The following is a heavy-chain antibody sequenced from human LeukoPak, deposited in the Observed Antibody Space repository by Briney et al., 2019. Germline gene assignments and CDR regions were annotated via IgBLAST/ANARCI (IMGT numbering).Heavy chain of an antibody. V-gene: IGHV3-48*04. CDR3: ARAFRGGSFDY. CDR2: ISSSSSTI. D-gene: IGHD3-16*01. J-gene: IGHJ4*02. Sequence: GGSLRLSCAASGFTFSSYSMNWVRQAPGKGLEWVSYISSSSSTIYYADSVKGRFAISRDNAKNSLYLQMNSLRAEDTAVYYCARAFRGGSFDYWGQGTLVTVSS. CDR1: GFTFSSYS.